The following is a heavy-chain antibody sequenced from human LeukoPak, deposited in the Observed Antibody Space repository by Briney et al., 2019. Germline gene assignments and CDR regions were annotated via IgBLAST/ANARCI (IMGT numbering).Heavy chain of an antibody. CDR1: GYTFTSYG. CDR3: VRDHCSSTSCYYDNWFDP. CDR2: INPYNGNT. D-gene: IGHD2-2*01. Sequence: GASVKVSCKASGYTFTSYGISWVRQASGQGLEWMGWINPYNGNTNYAQEFQDRVTMTTDTSTSTASMELRSLRSDDTAVYYCVRDHCSSTSCYYDNWFDPWGQGTLVTVSS. V-gene: IGHV1-18*01. J-gene: IGHJ5*02.